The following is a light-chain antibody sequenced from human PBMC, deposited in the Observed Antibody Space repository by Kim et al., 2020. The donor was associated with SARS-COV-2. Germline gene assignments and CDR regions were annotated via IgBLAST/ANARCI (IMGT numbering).Light chain of an antibody. J-gene: IGLJ2*01. CDR2: GKN. CDR1: SLRSYY. CDR3: NSRDSSGNHAVV. V-gene: IGLV3-19*01. Sequence: GQTVRITCQGDSLRSYYAGWYQQKPGQAPVLVIYGKNNRPSGIPDRFSGSSSGNTASLTITGAQAEDEADYYCNSRDSSGNHAVVFGGGTQLTVL.